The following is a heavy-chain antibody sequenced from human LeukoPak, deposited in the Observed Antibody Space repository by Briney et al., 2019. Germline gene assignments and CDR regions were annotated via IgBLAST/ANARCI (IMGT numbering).Heavy chain of an antibody. CDR2: IHQHGSEK. CDR1: GFTFSNYW. Sequence: GGSLRLSCAASGFTFSNYWMSWVRQAPGKGLEWVANIHQHGSEKNYVESLKGRFTISRDNAKNSVYLQMNSLRAEDTAVYYCVRDNGYCSSNSCYFYYMDVWGKGTTVTVSS. V-gene: IGHV3-7*01. CDR3: VRDNGYCSSNSCYFYYMDV. J-gene: IGHJ6*03. D-gene: IGHD2-2*01.